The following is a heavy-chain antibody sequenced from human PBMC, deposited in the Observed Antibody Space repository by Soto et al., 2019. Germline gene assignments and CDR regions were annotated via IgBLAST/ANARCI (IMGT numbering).Heavy chain of an antibody. J-gene: IGHJ6*02. CDR1: GFTFSSYA. V-gene: IGHV3-30-3*01. Sequence: PGGSLRLSSAASGFTFSSYAMHWVRQAPGKGLEWVAVISYAGSNQYYADSVKGRFTISRDDSKNTLYLQMNSLRAEDTAVYYCRCDVSPPTPTVTTEGSYYYYYGMDVWGQGTTVTVSS. CDR3: RCDVSPPTPTVTTEGSYYYYYGMDV. CDR2: ISYAGSNQ. D-gene: IGHD4-17*01.